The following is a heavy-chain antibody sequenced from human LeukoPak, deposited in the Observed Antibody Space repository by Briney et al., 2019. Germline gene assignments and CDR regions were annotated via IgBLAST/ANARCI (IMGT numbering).Heavy chain of an antibody. CDR2: IYTSGST. Sequence: GSLRLSCAASGFTFSSYYMNWVRQPAGKGLEWIGRIYTSGSTNYNPSLKSRVTISVDTSKKQFSLKLSSVTAADTAVYYCARDRDTAMVPSFDYWGQGTLVTVSS. CDR1: GFTFSSYY. J-gene: IGHJ4*02. V-gene: IGHV4-4*07. D-gene: IGHD5-18*01. CDR3: ARDRDTAMVPSFDY.